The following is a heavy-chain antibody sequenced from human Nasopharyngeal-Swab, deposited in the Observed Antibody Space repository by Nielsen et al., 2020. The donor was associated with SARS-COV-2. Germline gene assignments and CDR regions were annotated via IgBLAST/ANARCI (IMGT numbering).Heavy chain of an antibody. CDR3: ARYGTTVVTPYYFDY. D-gene: IGHD4-23*01. CDR1: GFTFSSYT. V-gene: IGHV3-21*01. Sequence: GGSLRLSCAASGFTFSSYTMNWVRQVPGKGLEWVSSISSGSSYIYYADSVKGRFTISRDNAKNSLYLQMNSLRAEDTAVYYCARYGTTVVTPYYFDYWGQGTLVTVSS. CDR2: ISSGSSYI. J-gene: IGHJ4*02.